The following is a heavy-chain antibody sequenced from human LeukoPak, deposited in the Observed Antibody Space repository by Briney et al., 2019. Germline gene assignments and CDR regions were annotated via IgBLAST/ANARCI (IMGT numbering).Heavy chain of an antibody. Sequence: SETLSLTCTVSGGSISGSYWNWVRQPAEKGLEWIGRIYTIGTTNYNPSLKSRVTMSIDTSKNQFSLKLNSVTAADTAVYYCARDALYCSSSSCYRYWYFDLWGRGTLVTVSS. CDR1: GGSISGSY. V-gene: IGHV4-4*07. D-gene: IGHD2-2*01. CDR3: ARDALYCSSSSCYRYWYFDL. J-gene: IGHJ2*01. CDR2: IYTIGTT.